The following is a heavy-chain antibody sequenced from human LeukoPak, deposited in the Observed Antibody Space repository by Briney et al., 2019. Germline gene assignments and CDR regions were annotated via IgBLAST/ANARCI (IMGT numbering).Heavy chain of an antibody. J-gene: IGHJ4*02. Sequence: SQTLSLTCTVSGGSISSGNYYWSWIRQPAGKGLEWIGRIYTSGSTNYNPSLKSRVTISVDTSKNQFSLKLSSVTAADTAVYYCARHFVSSGWHIDYWGQGTLVTVSS. V-gene: IGHV4-61*02. CDR2: IYTSGST. D-gene: IGHD6-19*01. CDR3: ARHFVSSGWHIDY. CDR1: GGSISSGNYY.